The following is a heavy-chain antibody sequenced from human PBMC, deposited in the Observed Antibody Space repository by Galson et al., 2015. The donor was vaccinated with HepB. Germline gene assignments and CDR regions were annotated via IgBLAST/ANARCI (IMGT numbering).Heavy chain of an antibody. CDR3: ASGGSYCGGDCSHYYYYYMDV. CDR1: GGTFSSYA. D-gene: IGHD2-21*01. Sequence: SVKVSCKASGGTFSSYAISWVRQAPGQGLEWMGGIIPIFGTANYAQKFQGRVTITADESTSTAYMELSSLRSEDTAVYYCASGGSYCGGDCSHYYYYYMDVWGKGTTVTVSS. J-gene: IGHJ6*03. V-gene: IGHV1-69*13. CDR2: IIPIFGTA.